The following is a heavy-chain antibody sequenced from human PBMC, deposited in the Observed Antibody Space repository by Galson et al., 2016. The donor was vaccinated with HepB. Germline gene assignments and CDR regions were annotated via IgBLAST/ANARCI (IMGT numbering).Heavy chain of an antibody. Sequence: SLRLSCAASGFTFSRSNTHWVRQAPGKGLQYVSAISSSGDTTYYADSVKGRFTISRDNSKNTLYLQMNSLRVEDTALYYCLKEWYLIDYWGQGTLVTASS. CDR3: LKEWYLIDY. CDR1: GFTFSRSN. J-gene: IGHJ4*02. D-gene: IGHD4-23*01. V-gene: IGHV3-64D*09. CDR2: ISSSGDTT.